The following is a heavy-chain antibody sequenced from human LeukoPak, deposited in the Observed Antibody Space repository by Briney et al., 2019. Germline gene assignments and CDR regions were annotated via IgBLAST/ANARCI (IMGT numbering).Heavy chain of an antibody. CDR2: IYYSGRT. J-gene: IGHJ1*01. D-gene: IGHD3-22*01. V-gene: IGHV4-39*01. CDR3: ARRRYYDGSGYLE. CDR1: GDSISRSDSY. Sequence: SETLSLTCSVSGDSISRSDSYWDWIRQPPGKGLEWVGTIYYSGRTHYSPSLNTHATMFVGTSSNQFSLNLRSVCAADTAVYYCARRRYYDGSGYLEWGQGTLLSVSS.